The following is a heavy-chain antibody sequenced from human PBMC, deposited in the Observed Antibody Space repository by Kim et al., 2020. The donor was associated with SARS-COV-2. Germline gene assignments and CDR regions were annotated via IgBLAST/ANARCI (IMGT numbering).Heavy chain of an antibody. V-gene: IGHV3-9*01. CDR1: GFTINAYA. D-gene: IGHD3-16*01. Sequence: GGSLRLSCVASGFTINAYAVHWVRQAPGKAPEWVSGIPWKSGNAGYADFVKGRFTISKDNAKNSLYLQMNSLRPDDTAFYYCTRDFTPGGADLWGQGTMVTVPS. J-gene: IGHJ6*02. CDR3: TRDFTPGGADL. CDR2: IPWKSGNA.